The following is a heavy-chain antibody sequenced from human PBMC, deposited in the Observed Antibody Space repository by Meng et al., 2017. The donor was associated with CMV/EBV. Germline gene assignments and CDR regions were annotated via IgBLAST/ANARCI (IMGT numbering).Heavy chain of an antibody. V-gene: IGHV4-34*01. CDR2: INHSGST. D-gene: IGHD2-2*01. CDR3: ARGGHYCSSTSCSPLCYFDY. J-gene: IGHJ4*02. CDR1: SFSGYY. Sequence: SFSGYYWSWIRQPPGKGLEWIGEINHSGSTNYNPSLKSRVTISVDTSKNQFSLKLSSVTAADTAVYYCARGGHYCSSTSCSPLCYFDYWGQGTLVTVS.